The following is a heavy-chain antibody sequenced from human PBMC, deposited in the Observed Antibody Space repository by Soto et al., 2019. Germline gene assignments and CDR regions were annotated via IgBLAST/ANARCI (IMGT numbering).Heavy chain of an antibody. Sequence: GESLKISCTGSGYSFTSYCIGWVRQMPGKGLELMGIIYPGDSDTRYSPSFQGQVTISADKSISTAYLQWSSLKASDTAMYYCARTAAAGKYYYGMDVWGQGTTVTVSS. CDR1: GYSFTSYC. J-gene: IGHJ6*02. D-gene: IGHD6-13*01. CDR3: ARTAAAGKYYYGMDV. V-gene: IGHV5-51*01. CDR2: IYPGDSDT.